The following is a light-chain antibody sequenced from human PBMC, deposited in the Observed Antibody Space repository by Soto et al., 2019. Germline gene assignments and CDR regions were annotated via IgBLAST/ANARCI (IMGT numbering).Light chain of an antibody. CDR1: QRVSSSY. V-gene: IGKV3-20*01. J-gene: IGKJ5*01. Sequence: IVLTQSTGTLSLSPGERATLSCRARQRVSSSYLAWYQQKPGQPPRLLIYGASSTATGIPDRFSGSGSGTDFTLTISRLEPEDFAVFYCQHYDSLPITFGQGTRLEIK. CDR3: QHYDSLPIT. CDR2: GAS.